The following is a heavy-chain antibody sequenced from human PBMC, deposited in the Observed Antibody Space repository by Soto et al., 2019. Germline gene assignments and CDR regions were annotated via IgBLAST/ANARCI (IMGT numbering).Heavy chain of an antibody. CDR2: FDPEDGET. V-gene: IGHV1-24*01. D-gene: IGHD3-22*01. J-gene: IGHJ4*02. CDR3: ASRTYYYDSSGYYYYY. Sequence: ASVKVSCKVSGYTLTELSMHWVRQAPGKGLEWMGGFDPEDGETIYAQKFQGRVTMTEDTSTDTAYMELSSLRSEDTAVYYCASRTYYYDSSGYYYYYWGQGTLVTVSS. CDR1: GYTLTELS.